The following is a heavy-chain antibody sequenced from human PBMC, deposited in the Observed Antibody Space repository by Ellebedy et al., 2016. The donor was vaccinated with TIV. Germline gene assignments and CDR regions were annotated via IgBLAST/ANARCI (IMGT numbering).Heavy chain of an antibody. Sequence: PGGSLRLSCAASGFTFSNYAMNWVRQAPGKGLEWVAVISYDGSNKYYADSVKGRFTISRDNSKNTLYLQMNSLRADDTAVYYCARGLGGSSWYLIDPWGQGTLVTVSS. V-gene: IGHV3-30-3*01. CDR1: GFTFSNYA. CDR2: ISYDGSNK. J-gene: IGHJ5*02. D-gene: IGHD6-13*01. CDR3: ARGLGGSSWYLIDP.